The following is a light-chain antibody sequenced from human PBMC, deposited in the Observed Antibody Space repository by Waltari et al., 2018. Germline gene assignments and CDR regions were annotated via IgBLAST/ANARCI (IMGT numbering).Light chain of an antibody. Sequence: DTVMTQSPDSLAVSLGERATINCKSTQSLLYSSNNKNYLAWYQQKPGQPPKLLIYWASTRESGVPDRFSGSGSETDFTLTISTLQAEDVAIYYCQQYYTPPFTVGPGTTVSIK. CDR1: QSLLYSSNNKNY. J-gene: IGKJ3*01. V-gene: IGKV4-1*01. CDR3: QQYYTPPFT. CDR2: WAS.